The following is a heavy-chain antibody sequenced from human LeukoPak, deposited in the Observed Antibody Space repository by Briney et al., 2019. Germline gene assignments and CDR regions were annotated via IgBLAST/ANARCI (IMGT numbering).Heavy chain of an antibody. CDR1: GFTFSSYA. J-gene: IGHJ4*02. V-gene: IGHV3-23*01. D-gene: IGHD5-24*01. CDR2: ISGSGGST. CDR3: AKARAGYNSYYFDY. Sequence: GGSLRLSRAASGFTFSSYAMSWVRQAPGKGLEWVSAISGSGGSTYYADSVKGRFTISRDNSKNTLYLQMNSLRAEDTAVYYCAKARAGYNSYYFDYWGQGTLVTVSS.